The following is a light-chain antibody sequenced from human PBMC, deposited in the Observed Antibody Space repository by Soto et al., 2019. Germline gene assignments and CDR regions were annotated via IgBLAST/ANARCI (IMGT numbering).Light chain of an antibody. V-gene: IGLV1-51*02. Sequence: QSVLTQPPSVSAAPGQKVTISSSGSSSNIGNHYVSWYQYLPGTAPKLLIFENHKRPSTIPDRFSASKSGTSATLGITGLQTGDEAEYFCGTWDSSLGAWVFGGGTKLTVL. CDR3: GTWDSSLGAWV. CDR2: ENH. J-gene: IGLJ3*02. CDR1: SSNIGNHY.